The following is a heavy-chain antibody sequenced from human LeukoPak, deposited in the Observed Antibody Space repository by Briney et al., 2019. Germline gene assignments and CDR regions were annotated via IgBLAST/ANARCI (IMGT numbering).Heavy chain of an antibody. D-gene: IGHD3-22*01. V-gene: IGHV4-59*12. CDR2: ISYSGRT. CDR1: GGSISSYY. J-gene: IGHJ4*02. Sequence: SETLSLTCTVSGGSISSYYWSWIRQPPGKGLEWIGYISYSGRTNYNPSLKSRVTISADTSKNQFSLRLSSVAAADTAVYYCARDRSYYSDTGTDYWGQGALVTVSS. CDR3: ARDRSYYSDTGTDY.